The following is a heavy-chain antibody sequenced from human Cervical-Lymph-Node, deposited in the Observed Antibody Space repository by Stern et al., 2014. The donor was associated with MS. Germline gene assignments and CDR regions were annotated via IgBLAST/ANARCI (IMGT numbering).Heavy chain of an antibody. CDR1: GGSISSRY. V-gene: IGHV4-59*08. J-gene: IGHJ4*02. CDR2: ISHSGDT. Sequence: VQLEESGPGLVKPSETLSLTCAVSGGSISSRYWGWIRQPPGKGLEWIGLISHSGDTKYNPSLKSRVTISLDTSKNQFSPKATSVAAADTAVYYCARLSTAVDFWGQGTLVTVSS. CDR3: ARLSTAVDF.